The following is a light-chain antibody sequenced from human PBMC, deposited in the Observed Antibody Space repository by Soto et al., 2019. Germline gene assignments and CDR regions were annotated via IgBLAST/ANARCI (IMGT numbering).Light chain of an antibody. V-gene: IGKV3-11*01. Sequence: EFVLTQSPATLSLSPGESATLSFRASQSVSSYLAWYQQKPGQAPRLLIYDASNRATGIPARFSGTGSGTDFTLTINNLEPEDFAVYYCQVRTNWSIAFGRGTRLEIK. CDR1: QSVSSY. J-gene: IGKJ5*01. CDR2: DAS. CDR3: QVRTNWSIA.